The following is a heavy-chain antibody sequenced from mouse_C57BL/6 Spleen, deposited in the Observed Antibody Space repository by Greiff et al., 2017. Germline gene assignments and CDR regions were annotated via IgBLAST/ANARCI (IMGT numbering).Heavy chain of an antibody. V-gene: IGHV5-9-1*02. J-gene: IGHJ4*01. CDR3: TRDYYYGSSHYYAMDY. CDR2: ISSGGDYI. CDR1: GFTFSSYA. D-gene: IGHD1-1*01. Sequence: EVQLVESGEGLVKPGGSLKLSCAASGFTFSSYAMSWVRQTPEKRLEWVAYISSGGDYIYYADTVKGRFTISRDNARNTLYLQMSSLKSEDTAMYYWTRDYYYGSSHYYAMDYWGQGTSVTVSS.